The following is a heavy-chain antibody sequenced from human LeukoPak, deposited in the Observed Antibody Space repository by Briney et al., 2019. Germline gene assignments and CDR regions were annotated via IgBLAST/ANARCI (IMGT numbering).Heavy chain of an antibody. D-gene: IGHD2-8*01. CDR2: ISPHDGST. CDR1: GYTFTNWG. CDR3: ATLRGYYTTNNWFDP. Sequence: ASVKVSCKASGYTFTNWGLTWVRQAPGQGLEWMGWISPHDGSTKNVESFEGRLTMTADVSTNTAYLELRNLRSDDTATYYCATLRGYYTTNNWFDPWGQGTLVTVSS. J-gene: IGHJ5*02. V-gene: IGHV1-18*01.